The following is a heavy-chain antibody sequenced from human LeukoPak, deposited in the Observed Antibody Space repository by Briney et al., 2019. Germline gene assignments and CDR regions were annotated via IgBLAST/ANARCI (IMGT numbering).Heavy chain of an antibody. J-gene: IGHJ2*01. CDR1: GFTFSSYA. CDR3: AKDKYCSGGSCYLYWYLDL. CDR2: ISGSGGSA. Sequence: PGGSLRLSCAASGFTFSSYAMSWVRQAPGKGLEWVSAISGSGGSAYYADSVKGRFTISRDNSKNTLYLQMNSLRAEDTAVYYCAKDKYCSGGSCYLYWYLDLWGRGTLVTVSS. D-gene: IGHD2-15*01. V-gene: IGHV3-23*01.